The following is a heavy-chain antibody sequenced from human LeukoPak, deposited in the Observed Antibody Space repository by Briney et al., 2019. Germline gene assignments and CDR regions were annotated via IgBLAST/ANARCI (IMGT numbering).Heavy chain of an antibody. D-gene: IGHD5-18*01. J-gene: IGHJ4*02. CDR2: IDASGGAT. V-gene: IGHV3-23*01. CDR1: GFTFSNYA. Sequence: GGSLRLSCAASGFTFSNYAMSWVRQAPGKGLEWVSSIDASGGATYYADSVKGRFTISRDNSKNTFYLQMNSLRAEDTAVYYCAKDETAMIQYYFDYWGQGTLVTVSS. CDR3: AKDETAMIQYYFDY.